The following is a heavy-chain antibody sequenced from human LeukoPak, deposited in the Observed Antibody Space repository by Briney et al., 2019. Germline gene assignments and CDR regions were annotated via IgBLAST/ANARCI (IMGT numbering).Heavy chain of an antibody. V-gene: IGHV1-8*01. Sequence: GASVKVSCKASGYTFTSYDINWVRQATGQGLEWMGWMNPNSGNTGYAQKFQDRVTMTRNTSISTAYMELSGLRSEDTAMYYCARKTLYGSGKSWFDPWGRGTLATVSS. J-gene: IGHJ5*02. D-gene: IGHD3-10*01. CDR3: ARKTLYGSGKSWFDP. CDR1: GYTFTSYD. CDR2: MNPNSGNT.